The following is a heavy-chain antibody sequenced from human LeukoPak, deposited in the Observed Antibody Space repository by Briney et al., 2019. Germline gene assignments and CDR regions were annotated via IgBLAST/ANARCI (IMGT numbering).Heavy chain of an antibody. V-gene: IGHV4-39*07. CDR1: GGSISSSSYY. CDR2: IYYSGST. J-gene: IGHJ4*02. CDR3: ARAGAVGGGVDY. D-gene: IGHD1-26*01. Sequence: SETLSLTCTVSGGSISSSSYYWVWNRQPPGKGLEWIGSIYYSGSTYYNPSLKSRVTISVDTSKNQFSLKLSSVTAADTAVYYCARAGAVGGGVDYWGQGTLVTVSS.